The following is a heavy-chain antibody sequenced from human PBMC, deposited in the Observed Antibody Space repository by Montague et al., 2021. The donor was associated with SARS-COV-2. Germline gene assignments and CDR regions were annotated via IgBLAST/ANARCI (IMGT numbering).Heavy chain of an antibody. J-gene: IGHJ4*02. Sequence: SLRLSCAASGFTFSSYEMNWVRQAPGKGLEWVSYISSSSSYIYYADSVKGRFTISRDNAKNSLYLQMNSLRAEDTAVYYCARGGVRQQVIGFWGQGSLVTDSS. CDR3: ARGGVRQQVIGF. V-gene: IGHV3-21*01. CDR2: ISSSSSYI. D-gene: IGHD3-10*02. CDR1: GFTFSSYE.